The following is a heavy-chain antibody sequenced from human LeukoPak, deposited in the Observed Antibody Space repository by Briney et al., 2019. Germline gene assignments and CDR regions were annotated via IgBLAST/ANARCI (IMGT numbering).Heavy chain of an antibody. CDR3: AKGGKWDVTPFDY. CDR2: SGGGGST. D-gene: IGHD1-26*01. Sequence: SGGGGSTYYADSVKGRFTISRDNSKNTLYLQVNSLRAEDTAVYYCAKGGKWDVTPFDYWGQGTLVTVS. V-gene: IGHV3-23*01. J-gene: IGHJ4*02.